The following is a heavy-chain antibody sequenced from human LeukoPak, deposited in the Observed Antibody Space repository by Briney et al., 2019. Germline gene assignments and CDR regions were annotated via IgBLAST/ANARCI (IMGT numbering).Heavy chain of an antibody. D-gene: IGHD6-19*01. V-gene: IGHV1-18*04. CDR1: GYTFTSYG. Sequence: VASVNVSCTASGYTFTSYGISWVRQAPGQGLEWMGWISAYNGNTNYAQKLQGRVTMTTDTSTSTAYMELRSLRSDDTAVYYCARATHSSGSLGYWGQGTLVTVSS. J-gene: IGHJ4*02. CDR2: ISAYNGNT. CDR3: ARATHSSGSLGY.